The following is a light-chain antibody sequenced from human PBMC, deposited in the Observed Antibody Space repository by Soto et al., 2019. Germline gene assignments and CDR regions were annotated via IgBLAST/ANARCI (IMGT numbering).Light chain of an antibody. J-gene: IGKJ1*01. CDR2: GAS. CDR3: QQYSIWRT. Sequence: EIVLTQSPGTLSLSPGEIATLSFSASQSVSSSYLAWYQQKPGQAPRLLIYGASSRATGIPDRFRGSGPGTEFTLTISSLQSEDFAVYYCQQYSIWRTFGQGTKVDIK. CDR1: QSVSSSY. V-gene: IGKV3-20*01.